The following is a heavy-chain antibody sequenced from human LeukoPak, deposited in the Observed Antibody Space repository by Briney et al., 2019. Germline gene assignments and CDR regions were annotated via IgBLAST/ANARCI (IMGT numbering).Heavy chain of an antibody. V-gene: IGHV3-30-3*01. Sequence: PGGSLRLSCAASGFTFSSYAMHWVRQAPGKGLEWVAVISYDGSNKYYADSVKGRFTISRDNSKNTLYLQMNSLRAEDTAVYYCARDQGRYAYSNYVFDYWGQGTLVTVSS. CDR1: GFTFSSYA. D-gene: IGHD4-11*01. CDR3: ARDQGRYAYSNYVFDY. J-gene: IGHJ4*02. CDR2: ISYDGSNK.